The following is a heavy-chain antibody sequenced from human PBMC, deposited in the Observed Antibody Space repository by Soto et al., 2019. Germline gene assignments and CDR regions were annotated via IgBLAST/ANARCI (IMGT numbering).Heavy chain of an antibody. V-gene: IGHV3-23*01. Sequence: GSLRVPCVASGSTRGIQAMSRVRQAPGEGLGWVSTITDSGGDSKYADSVRGRLTISRDNSKNMLYLQMSSLRAEDSAVYYRARGSKDSYPGSRIFDFWGRGTLVTV. J-gene: IGHJ4*02. CDR3: ARGSKDSYPGSRIFDF. CDR2: ITDSGGDS. CDR1: GSTRGIQA. D-gene: IGHD3-10*01.